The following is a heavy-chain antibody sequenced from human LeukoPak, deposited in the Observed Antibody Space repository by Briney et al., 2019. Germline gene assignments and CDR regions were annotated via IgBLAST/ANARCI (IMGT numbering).Heavy chain of an antibody. CDR1: GFTFTSHG. CDR3: ARDYGSSLDY. Sequence: PGGSLRLSCAASGFTFTSHGMHWVRQAPGKGLEWVAVIWYDGSNKYYADSVKGRFTISRDSSQNTLYLQMNSLRAEDTGVYYCARDYGSSLDYWGQGTLVTVSS. CDR2: IWYDGSNK. V-gene: IGHV3-33*01. D-gene: IGHD6-13*01. J-gene: IGHJ4*02.